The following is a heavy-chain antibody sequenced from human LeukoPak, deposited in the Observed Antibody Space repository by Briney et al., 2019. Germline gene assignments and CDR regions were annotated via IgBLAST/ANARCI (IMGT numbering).Heavy chain of an antibody. D-gene: IGHD5-12*01. J-gene: IGHJ4*02. CDR2: IYTSGST. Sequence: NPSETLSLTCTVSGGSIRSGSYYWSWIRQPAGMGLEWIGRIYTSGSTDYNPSLKSRVTISVDTSKNQFSLNLSSMTAADTAVYYCARATWPLCCFEYWGQGALVTVSS. V-gene: IGHV4-61*02. CDR3: ARATWPLCCFEY. CDR1: GGSIRSGSYY.